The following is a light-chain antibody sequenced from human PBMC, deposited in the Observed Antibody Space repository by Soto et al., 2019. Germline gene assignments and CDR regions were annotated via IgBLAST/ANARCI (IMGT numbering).Light chain of an antibody. CDR1: SSDVGGYNR. CDR3: CSYAGSYSLM. Sequence: QSALTQPPSVSGSPGQSVTISCTGTSSDVGGYNRVSWYQQPPGTAPKLILYDVTKRPSGVPDRFSGSKSGNTASLTISGLQDEDEADYYCCSYAGSYSLMFGGGTKLTVL. CDR2: DVT. V-gene: IGLV2-11*01. J-gene: IGLJ3*02.